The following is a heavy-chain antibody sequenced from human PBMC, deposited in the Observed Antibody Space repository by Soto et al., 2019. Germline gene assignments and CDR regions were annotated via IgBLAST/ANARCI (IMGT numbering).Heavy chain of an antibody. V-gene: IGHV4-31*03. CDR2: IYYSGST. CDR3: ARTPSA. J-gene: IGHJ5*02. CDR1: GGSIRSGGYY. Sequence: SEALSLTCTVSGGSIRSGGYYWSWIRQHPEKSLEWIGYIYYSGSTYYNPSLKSRVTISVDTSKNQFSLKLSSVTAADTAVYYCARTPSAWGQGTLVTVSS.